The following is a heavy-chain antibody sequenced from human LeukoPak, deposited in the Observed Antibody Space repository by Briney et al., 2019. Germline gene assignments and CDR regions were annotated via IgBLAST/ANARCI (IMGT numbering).Heavy chain of an antibody. Sequence: PGGSLRLSCAASGFAFSSYWMSWVRQAPGKGLEWVANIKQDGSEKYYVDSVKGRFTISRDNAKNSLYLQMNSLRAEDTAVYYCARVRYNSGYIFDSWGQGTLVAVSS. D-gene: IGHD5-18*01. V-gene: IGHV3-7*01. J-gene: IGHJ4*02. CDR3: ARVRYNSGYIFDS. CDR1: GFAFSSYW. CDR2: IKQDGSEK.